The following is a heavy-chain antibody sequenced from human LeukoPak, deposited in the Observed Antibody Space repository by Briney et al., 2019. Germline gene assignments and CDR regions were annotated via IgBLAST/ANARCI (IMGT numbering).Heavy chain of an antibody. CDR3: ARSMSGSREL. Sequence: GGSLRLSCAASGFTFSSYETNWVRQAPGKGLEWVSYISTGGSTIYYADSVKGRFTISRDNAKNTLYLQMNSLSAEDTAMYYCARSMSGSRELWGQGTLVTVSP. J-gene: IGHJ4*02. CDR1: GFTFSSYE. V-gene: IGHV3-48*03. CDR2: ISTGGSTI. D-gene: IGHD1-26*01.